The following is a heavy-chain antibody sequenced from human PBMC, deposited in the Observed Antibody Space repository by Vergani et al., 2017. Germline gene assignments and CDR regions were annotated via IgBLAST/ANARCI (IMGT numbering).Heavy chain of an antibody. Sequence: EVQLVESGGGLVKPGGSLRLSCAASGFSFSNAWMTWVRQGPGKGLEWVGRIKSQIDGGTTDYAAPVKGRFTISRDDSTNMLYLQMNSLRAEDTAVYYCAGPHYYDSSGLGAFDIWGQGTMVTVSS. V-gene: IGHV3-15*01. CDR3: AGPHYYDSSGLGAFDI. D-gene: IGHD3-22*01. J-gene: IGHJ3*02. CDR2: IKSQIDGGTT. CDR1: GFSFSNAW.